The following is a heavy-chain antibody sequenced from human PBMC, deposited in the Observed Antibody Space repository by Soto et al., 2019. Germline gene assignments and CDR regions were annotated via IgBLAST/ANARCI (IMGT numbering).Heavy chain of an antibody. D-gene: IGHD5-12*01. V-gene: IGHV1-3*01. CDR2: INAGNGNT. CDR1: GYTFTSYA. Sequence: QVQLVQSGAEVKKPGASVKVSCKASGYTFTSYAIHWVRQAPGQRLEWMGWINAGNGNTKYSQKFQGRVTITRDTSASTAYMELSSLRSEDTAVYYCASSSVWLLNGPFDYWGQGTLVTVSS. CDR3: ASSSVWLLNGPFDY. J-gene: IGHJ4*02.